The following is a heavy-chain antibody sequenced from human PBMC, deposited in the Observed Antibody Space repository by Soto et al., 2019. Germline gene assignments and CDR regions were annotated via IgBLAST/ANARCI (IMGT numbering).Heavy chain of an antibody. Sequence: QVQLVQSGAEVKKPGASVKVSCKASGYTFTSYGISWVRQAPGQGLEWMGWISAYNGNTNYAQKPPGQSTKNTDTSTSTAYMELRSLRSDDTAVYYCARDRNYGDFDYWGQGTLVTVSS. CDR3: ARDRNYGDFDY. J-gene: IGHJ4*02. D-gene: IGHD4-17*01. CDR2: ISAYNGNT. V-gene: IGHV1-18*01. CDR1: GYTFTSYG.